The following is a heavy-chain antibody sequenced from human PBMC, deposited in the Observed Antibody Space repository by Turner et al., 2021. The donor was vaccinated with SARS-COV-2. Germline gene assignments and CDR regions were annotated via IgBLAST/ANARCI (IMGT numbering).Heavy chain of an antibody. Sequence: HLLHSGGGTGQPGWSLRFSCLCSGFTCKNYAMHRVRQAPGEGLEWVVIITYDRNNKCTTDSLKGRFTISRDNSGSTLYIQMDRLRREDTAVYYCARDARERRYFDFWRGYLDSWGQGTPVTVSS. V-gene: IGHV3-30*10. CDR1: GFTCKNYA. D-gene: IGHD3-3*01. CDR3: ARDARERRYFDFWRGYLDS. J-gene: IGHJ4*02. CDR2: ITYDRNNK.